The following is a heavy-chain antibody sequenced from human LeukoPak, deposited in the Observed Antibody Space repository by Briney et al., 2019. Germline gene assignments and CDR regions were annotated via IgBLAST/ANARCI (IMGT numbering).Heavy chain of an antibody. V-gene: IGHV3-48*04. CDR3: ARLPAYCSSTSCYYDY. J-gene: IGHJ4*02. CDR1: GFTFSSYW. CDR2: ISSASGSI. Sequence: GGSLRLPCAASGFTFSSYWMSWVRQAPGKGLEWVSYISSASGSIYYADSVKGRFTISRDNAKNSLFLQMNSLRAEDTAVYYCARLPAYCSSTSCYYDYWGQGTPVTVSS. D-gene: IGHD2-2*01.